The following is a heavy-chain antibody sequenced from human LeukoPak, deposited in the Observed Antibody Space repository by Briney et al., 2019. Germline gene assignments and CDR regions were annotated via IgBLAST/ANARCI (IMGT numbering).Heavy chain of an antibody. D-gene: IGHD5/OR15-5a*01. CDR2: IYYSGST. V-gene: IGHV4-31*03. CDR3: ARDRASTPDYYYYMDV. Sequence: LQTLSLTCTVSGGSISSGGYYWSWIRQHPGKGLEWIGYIYYSGSTYYNPSFKSRVTISVDTSKNQFSLKLSSVTAADTAVYYCARDRASTPDYYYYMDVWGKGTTVTVSS. J-gene: IGHJ6*03. CDR1: GGSISSGGYY.